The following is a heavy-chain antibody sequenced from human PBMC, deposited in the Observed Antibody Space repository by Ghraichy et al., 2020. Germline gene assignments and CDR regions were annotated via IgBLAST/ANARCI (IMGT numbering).Heavy chain of an antibody. D-gene: IGHD6-19*01. J-gene: IGHJ4*02. CDR1: GFTFSSYA. Sequence: GGSLRLSCAASGFTFSSYAMSWVRQAPGKGLEWVSAISGSGGSTYYADSVKGRFTISRDNSKNTLYLQMNSLRAEDTAVYYCAKDTGIAVAVDYFDYWGQGTLVTVSS. CDR3: AKDTGIAVAVDYFDY. V-gene: IGHV3-23*01. CDR2: ISGSGGST.